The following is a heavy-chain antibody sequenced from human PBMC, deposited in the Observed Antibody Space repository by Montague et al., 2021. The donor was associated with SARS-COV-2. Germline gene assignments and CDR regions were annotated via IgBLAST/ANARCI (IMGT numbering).Heavy chain of an antibody. V-gene: IGHV6-1*01. Sequence: CAISGDSVSGDNVSWNWIRQSPSRGLEWLGRTYYRSRWFDHYEVSMKGRISIKADTSKNQFSLQLDSMTPEDTAVYYCARGDGLGLYTGYAFDIWGQGTLVTVSS. D-gene: IGHD5-24*01. CDR3: ARGDGLGLYTGYAFDI. CDR1: GDSVSGDNVS. J-gene: IGHJ3*02. CDR2: TYYRSRWFD.